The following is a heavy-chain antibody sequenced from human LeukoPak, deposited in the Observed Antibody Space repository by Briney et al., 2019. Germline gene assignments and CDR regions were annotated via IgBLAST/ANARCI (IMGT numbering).Heavy chain of an antibody. D-gene: IGHD2-2*01. CDR2: INHSGST. J-gene: IGHJ4*02. V-gene: IGHV4-34*01. CDR1: GGSFSNYY. Sequence: SETLSLTCAVYGGSFSNYYHNWIRPPPGKGLEWIGEINHSGSTNYNPSLKSRVTISVDTSKKQFSLHLNSLTAADTAVYYCARGRYQLLFDSWGQGTLVTVSS. CDR3: ARGRYQLLFDS.